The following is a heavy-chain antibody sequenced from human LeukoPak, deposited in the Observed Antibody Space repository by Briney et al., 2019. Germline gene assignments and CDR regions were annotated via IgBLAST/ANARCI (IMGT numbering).Heavy chain of an antibody. J-gene: IGHJ4*02. CDR2: ISAYNGNT. CDR1: GYTFTSYG. CDR3: AREVVGATKAGSYYFDY. V-gene: IGHV1-18*01. Sequence: ASVKVSCEASGYTFTSYGISWVRQAPGQGLEWMGWISAYNGNTNYAQKLQGRVTMTTDTSTSTAYMELRSLRSDDTAVYYCAREVVGATKAGSYYFDYWGQGTLVTVSS. D-gene: IGHD1-26*01.